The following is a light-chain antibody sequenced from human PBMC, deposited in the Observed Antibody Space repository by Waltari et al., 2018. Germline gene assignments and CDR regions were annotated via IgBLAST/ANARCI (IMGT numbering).Light chain of an antibody. CDR3: QQSYTSLVFT. CDR1: HSLISF. J-gene: IGKJ3*01. V-gene: IGKV1-39*01. CDR2: GAT. Sequence: DIHMTQSPSPLSAFVRDRVPLTCRASHSLISFLNWFQQKAGKAPKLLISGATSLQSGVPSRFNGSGSGTDFTLTITSLQPEDSATYYCQQSYTSLVFTFGPGTRLDIK.